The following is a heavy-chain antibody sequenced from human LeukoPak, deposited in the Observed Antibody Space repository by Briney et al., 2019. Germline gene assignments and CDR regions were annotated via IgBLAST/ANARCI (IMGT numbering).Heavy chain of an antibody. D-gene: IGHD3-22*01. J-gene: IGHJ4*02. V-gene: IGHV3-30*04. Sequence: GRSLRLSCAASGFTFSSYAMHWVRQAPGKGLEWVAVISYDGSNKYYADSVKGRFTISRDNSKNTLYLQMNSLRAEDTAVYYCARGSNYYDSSPGPFDYWGQGTLVTVCS. CDR2: ISYDGSNK. CDR1: GFTFSSYA. CDR3: ARGSNYYDSSPGPFDY.